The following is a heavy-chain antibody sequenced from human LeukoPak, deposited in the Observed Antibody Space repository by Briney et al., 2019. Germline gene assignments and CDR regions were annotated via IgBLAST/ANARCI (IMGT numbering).Heavy chain of an antibody. Sequence: GGSLRLSCAASGFIFSSYEMNWVRQARGKGLEWVSYISSSGSTIYYADSVKGRFTISRDNAKNSLYLQMNSLRAEDTAVYYCARDVNQRPYYYGMDVWGKGTTVTVSS. CDR2: ISSSGSTI. CDR1: GFIFSSYE. V-gene: IGHV3-48*03. D-gene: IGHD2-2*01. CDR3: ARDVNQRPYYYGMDV. J-gene: IGHJ6*04.